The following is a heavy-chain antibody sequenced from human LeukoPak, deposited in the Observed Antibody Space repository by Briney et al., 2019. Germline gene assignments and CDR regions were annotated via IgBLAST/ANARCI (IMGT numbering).Heavy chain of an antibody. V-gene: IGHV1-18*01. J-gene: IGHJ4*02. D-gene: IGHD6-6*01. CDR2: ISAYNGNT. Sequence: ASVKVSCKASGYTFTSYGISWVRQAPGQGLEWMGWISAYNGNTNYAQKFQGRVTMTRDTSISTAYMELSRLRSDDTAVYYCARWGLYSSSPGGDYWGQGTLVTVSS. CDR3: ARWGLYSSSPGGDY. CDR1: GYTFTSYG.